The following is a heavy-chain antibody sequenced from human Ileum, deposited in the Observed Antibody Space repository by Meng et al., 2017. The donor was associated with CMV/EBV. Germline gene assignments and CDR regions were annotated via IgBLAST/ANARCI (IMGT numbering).Heavy chain of an antibody. V-gene: IGHV1-8*01. J-gene: IGHJ6*02. CDR1: TYTFSTYD. D-gene: IGHD2/OR15-2a*01. Sequence: ASVKVSCQASTYTFSTYDINWVRQAPGQGLEWMGWMNPNSGNTGYAQKFQGRVTMTRDSSISTAYMELSSLRSEDTAVYYCARVESCNNANCYTGGYYYGMDVWGQGTTVTVSS. CDR2: MNPNSGNT. CDR3: ARVESCNNANCYTGGYYYGMDV.